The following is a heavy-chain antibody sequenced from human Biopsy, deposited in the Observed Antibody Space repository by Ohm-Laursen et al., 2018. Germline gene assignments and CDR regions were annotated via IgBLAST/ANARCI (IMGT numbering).Heavy chain of an antibody. CDR2: ISYDQITK. CDR3: AKDLSVYYYYGIDV. J-gene: IGHJ6*02. CDR1: GFTFRTYG. Sequence: SLRLSCSASGFTFRTYGLHWVRLAPGKGLEWVAVISYDQITKHYADSVRGRFTISRDNSKNTLYLQVNSLRAEDTAVYYCAKDLSVYYYYGIDVWGQGTTVTVSS. D-gene: IGHD5/OR15-5a*01. V-gene: IGHV3-30*18.